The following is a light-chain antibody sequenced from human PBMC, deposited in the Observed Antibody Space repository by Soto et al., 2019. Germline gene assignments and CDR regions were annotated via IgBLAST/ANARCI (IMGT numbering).Light chain of an antibody. CDR3: SAWDDSLNGPV. CDR2: GHN. J-gene: IGLJ2*01. Sequence: QSVLTQPASAPGTPGQRVTISCSGSSSNIGRNTVNWYQQFPGTAPKLLIYGHNQRPSGVPDRFSGSQSDTSASLAISGLQSEDEADYYCSAWDDSLNGPVFGGGTKVTVL. CDR1: SSNIGRNT. V-gene: IGLV1-44*01.